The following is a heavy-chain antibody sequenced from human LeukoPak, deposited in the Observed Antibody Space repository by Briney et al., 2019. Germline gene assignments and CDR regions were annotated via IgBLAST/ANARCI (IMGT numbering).Heavy chain of an antibody. Sequence: SETLSLTCTVSGGSISSYYWSWIRQPAGKGLEWIGRIYTSGSTNYNPSLKSRVTMSVDTSKNQFSLKLSSVTAADTAVYYCARDASYGFWSGYFYYFDYWGQGTLVTVSS. CDR1: GGSISSYY. V-gene: IGHV4-4*07. CDR2: IYTSGST. CDR3: ARDASYGFWSGYFYYFDY. J-gene: IGHJ4*02. D-gene: IGHD3-3*01.